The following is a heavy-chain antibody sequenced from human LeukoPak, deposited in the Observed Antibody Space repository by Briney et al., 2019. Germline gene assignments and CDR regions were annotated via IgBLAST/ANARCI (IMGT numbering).Heavy chain of an antibody. Sequence: GSLRLSCAASGFTFSSYAMHWVRQAPGKGLEYVSAISINGGSTYDANSVKGRFTISRDNSKNTLYLQMGSLRAEDMAVYYSAILRQWLVQAAFDYWDKGTRVTVSS. D-gene: IGHD6-19*01. CDR2: ISINGGST. CDR1: GFTFSSYA. CDR3: AILRQWLVQAAFDY. V-gene: IGHV3-64*01. J-gene: IGHJ4*02.